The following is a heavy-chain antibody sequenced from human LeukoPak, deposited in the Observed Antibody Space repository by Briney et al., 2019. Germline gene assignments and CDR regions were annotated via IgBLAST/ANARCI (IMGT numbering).Heavy chain of an antibody. Sequence: GGSLRLSCAASGFTFSSYAMSWVRQAPGKGLEWVSAISGSGGSTYYADSVKGRFTISRDNSKNTLYLQMNSLRAEDRAVYYCAKDGLVPAAMALNFDYWGQGTLVTVSS. V-gene: IGHV3-23*01. D-gene: IGHD2-2*01. J-gene: IGHJ4*02. CDR3: AKDGLVPAAMALNFDY. CDR2: ISGSGGST. CDR1: GFTFSSYA.